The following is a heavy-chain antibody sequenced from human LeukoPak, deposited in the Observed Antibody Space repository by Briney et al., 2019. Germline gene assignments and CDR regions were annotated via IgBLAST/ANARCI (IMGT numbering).Heavy chain of an antibody. V-gene: IGHV4-30-4*01. Sequence: SQTLSLTCTVSGGSISSGDYYWSWIRQPPGKGLEWIGYIYYSGSTYYNPSLKSRVTISVDTSKNQFSLKLSSVTAADTAVYYCARDRPNYDFWSGYYPGYFDYWGQGTLVTVSS. CDR1: GGSISSGDYY. D-gene: IGHD3-3*01. CDR2: IYYSGST. J-gene: IGHJ4*02. CDR3: ARDRPNYDFWSGYYPGYFDY.